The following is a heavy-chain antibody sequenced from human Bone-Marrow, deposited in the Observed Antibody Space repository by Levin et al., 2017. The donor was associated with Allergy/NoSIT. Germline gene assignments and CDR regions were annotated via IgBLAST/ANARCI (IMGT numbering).Heavy chain of an antibody. V-gene: IGHV3-13*04. D-gene: IGHD3-16*01. CDR1: GFPFSSYD. CDR3: VREAGGDNNIDPFDH. J-gene: IGHJ4*02. Sequence: HGESLKISCTASGFPFSSYDMHWVRQAAGEGLEWVSAIDTGADTYYPGSVKGRFFVSRDNAENSLYLQMNSLRAGDTAVYFCVREAGGDNNIDPFDHWGQGTLVTVSS. CDR2: IDTGADT.